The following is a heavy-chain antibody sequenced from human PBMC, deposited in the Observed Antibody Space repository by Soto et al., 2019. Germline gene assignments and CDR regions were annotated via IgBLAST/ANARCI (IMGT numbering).Heavy chain of an antibody. D-gene: IGHD6-13*01. V-gene: IGHV4-4*07. J-gene: IGHJ5*02. Sequence: QVQLQESGPGLVKPSETLSLTCTVSGGSISSYYWSWIRQPAGKGLEWIGRIYTSGGTNYNPSLKSRVTMSVDTYKNQFSLKLSSVTAADTAVYYCAREQQLVPNLFDPWGQGTLVKVSS. CDR1: GGSISSYY. CDR2: IYTSGGT. CDR3: AREQQLVPNLFDP.